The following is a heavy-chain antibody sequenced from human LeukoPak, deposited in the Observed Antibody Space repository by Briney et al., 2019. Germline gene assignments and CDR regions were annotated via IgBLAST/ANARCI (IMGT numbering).Heavy chain of an antibody. D-gene: IGHD5-24*01. CDR2: INPNSGGT. Sequence: ASVKVSCKASGYTFTGYYMHWVRQAPGQGLEWMGWINPNSGGTNYEQKFQGRVTMTRDTSISTAYIELSRLRSDDTAVYYCARGGRRDGQNWLDPWGQGTLVSVSS. V-gene: IGHV1-2*02. J-gene: IGHJ5*02. CDR1: GYTFTGYY. CDR3: ARGGRRDGQNWLDP.